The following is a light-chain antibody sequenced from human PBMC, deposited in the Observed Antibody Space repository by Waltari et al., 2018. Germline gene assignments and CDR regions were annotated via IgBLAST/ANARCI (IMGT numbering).Light chain of an antibody. CDR3: AAWDSSLSAAV. CDR2: DDD. CDR1: ISNIGNNY. J-gene: IGLJ2*01. V-gene: IGLV1-51*01. Sequence: QSVLTQPPSVSAAPGQKVTISCSGNISNIGNNYVSWYQQFPGTSPKVLIYDDDKRPSGIPDRFAGSKSGTSATLAFTGLQTGDEADYYCAAWDSSLSAAVFGGGTKLTVL.